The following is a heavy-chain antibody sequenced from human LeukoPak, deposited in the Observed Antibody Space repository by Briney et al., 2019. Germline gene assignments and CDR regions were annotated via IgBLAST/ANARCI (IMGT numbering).Heavy chain of an antibody. Sequence: GGSLRLSCAASGFTFSSYAMSWVRQAPGKGLEWVSVIYSGGSTYYADSVKGRFTISRDNSKNTLYLQMNSLRAEDTAVYYCARFALWDCSSTSCPDYWGQGTLVTVSS. J-gene: IGHJ4*02. CDR2: IYSGGST. D-gene: IGHD2-2*01. V-gene: IGHV3-53*01. CDR1: GFTFSSYA. CDR3: ARFALWDCSSTSCPDY.